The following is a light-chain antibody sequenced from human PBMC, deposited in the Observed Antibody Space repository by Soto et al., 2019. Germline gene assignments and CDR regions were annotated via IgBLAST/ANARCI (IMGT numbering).Light chain of an antibody. J-gene: IGKJ1*01. CDR3: QQSYSTPRT. CDR2: AAS. V-gene: IGKV1-39*01. CDR1: QSISSY. Sequence: DIQMTQSPSSLSASVGDRVTITCRASQSISSYLSWYQQKLGKAPKLLIHAASSLQSGVPSRFSGSGSGTDFTLTISSLQPEDFATYYCQQSYSTPRTFGQGTKVEI.